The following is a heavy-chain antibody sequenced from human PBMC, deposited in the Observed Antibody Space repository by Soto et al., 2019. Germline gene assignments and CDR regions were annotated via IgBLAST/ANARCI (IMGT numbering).Heavy chain of an antibody. Sequence: QVQLVQSGAEVKKPGASVKVSCKASGYTFTSYDINWVRQATGQGLEWMGWMNPNSGNTGYAQKFQGSVNMSRSTSVSTAYMELSSRRSEDTAVYYCARVGIAAAGTIDYWGQAALVTVSS. V-gene: IGHV1-8*01. D-gene: IGHD6-13*01. J-gene: IGHJ4*02. CDR1: GYTFTSYD. CDR2: MNPNSGNT. CDR3: ARVGIAAAGTIDY.